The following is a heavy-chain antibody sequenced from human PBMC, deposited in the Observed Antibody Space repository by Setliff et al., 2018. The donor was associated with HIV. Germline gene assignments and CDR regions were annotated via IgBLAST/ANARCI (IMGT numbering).Heavy chain of an antibody. Sequence: GESLKISCKTSEYTFNTHWIGWVRRVPGKGLEWMGVIYPGDLRTRYNPSFQGQVTLSVDKSTRAAYLQWNSLRASDSAMYYCATRPLLDTGPSYWGQGTVVT. D-gene: IGHD2-8*02. V-gene: IGHV5-51*01. CDR3: ATRPLLDTGPSY. CDR2: IYPGDLRT. CDR1: EYTFNTHW. J-gene: IGHJ4*02.